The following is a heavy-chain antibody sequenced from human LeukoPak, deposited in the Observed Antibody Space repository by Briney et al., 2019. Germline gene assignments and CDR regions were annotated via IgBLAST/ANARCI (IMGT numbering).Heavy chain of an antibody. J-gene: IGHJ2*01. CDR3: ARRRDYYDSSGYYPAYWYFDL. Sequence: CGPTLVKPTETLTLTCTVSGFSLSNARMGVSWIRQPPGKALEWLAHIFSNDEKSYSTSLKSRLTISKDTSKSQVVLTMTNMDPVDTATYYCARRRDYYDSSGYYPAYWYFDLWGRGTLVTVSS. CDR1: GFSLSNARMG. V-gene: IGHV2-26*01. CDR2: IFSNDEK. D-gene: IGHD3-22*01.